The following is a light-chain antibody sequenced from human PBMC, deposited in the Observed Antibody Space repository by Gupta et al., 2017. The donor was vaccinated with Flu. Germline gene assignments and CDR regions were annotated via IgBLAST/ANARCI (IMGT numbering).Light chain of an antibody. V-gene: IGLV1-51*02. CDR2: ENN. Sequence: QSVLTQPPSVSAAPGQKVTISCSGSTSNIGANYVSWYQQLPGTAPRLLLYENNKRPSGIPDRFSCSKSCTSATLGIPELQTGDEADYYCGTWDNSLNFARVFGGGTTLTVL. CDR3: GTWDNSLNFARV. CDR1: TSNIGANY. J-gene: IGLJ3*02.